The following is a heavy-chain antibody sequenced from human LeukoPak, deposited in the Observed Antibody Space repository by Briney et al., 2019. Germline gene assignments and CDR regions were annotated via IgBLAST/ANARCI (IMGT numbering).Heavy chain of an antibody. J-gene: IGHJ5*02. D-gene: IGHD1-26*01. CDR1: GYTFTSYG. V-gene: IGHV1-18*01. Sequence: ASVKVSCKASGYTFTSYGISWVRQAPGQGLEWMGWISAYNGNTNYAQKPQGRVTMTTDTSTSTAYMELRSLRSDDTAMYYCARGGSYLGLIGWFDPWGQGTLVTVSS. CDR3: ARGGSYLGLIGWFDP. CDR2: ISAYNGNT.